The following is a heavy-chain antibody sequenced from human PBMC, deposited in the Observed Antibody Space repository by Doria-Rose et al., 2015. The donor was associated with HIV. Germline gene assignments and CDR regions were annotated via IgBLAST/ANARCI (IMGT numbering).Heavy chain of an antibody. Sequence: QTTLKECGPVLVKPTETLTLTCTVSGVSLSSPGMGVSWIRQPPGKALEWLANIFSDDERSYKTSLKSRLTISRGTSKSQVVLTMTDMDPVDTATYYCARIKSSRWYHKYYFDFWGQGTLVIVSA. CDR2: IFSDDER. V-gene: IGHV2-26*01. J-gene: IGHJ4*02. CDR1: GVSLSSPGMG. CDR3: ARIKSSRWYHKYYFDF. D-gene: IGHD6-13*01.